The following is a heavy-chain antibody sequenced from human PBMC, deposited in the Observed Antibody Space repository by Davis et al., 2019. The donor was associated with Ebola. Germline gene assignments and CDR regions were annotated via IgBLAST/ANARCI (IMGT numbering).Heavy chain of an antibody. D-gene: IGHD2-2*01. J-gene: IGHJ3*02. CDR3: VSSTGYATTWGAFDI. Sequence: ASVKVSCKAPGNIFTGYYLHWVRQAPGQGLEWMGCISLNRGGPYYERNFQDRVTMTMETSISTVYLALSSLESDDTAVYYCVSSTGYATTWGAFDIWGQGTMVTVSS. CDR2: ISLNRGGP. CDR1: GNIFTGYY. V-gene: IGHV1-2*02.